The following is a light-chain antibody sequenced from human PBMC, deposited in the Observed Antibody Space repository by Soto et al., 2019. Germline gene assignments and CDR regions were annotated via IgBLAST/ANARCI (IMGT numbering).Light chain of an antibody. Sequence: DVVVTQSPLSLPVTLGQPASISCRSSESPTFSDGNTYLNWFQQRPGQSPRRLIYKVSTRDSGVPDRVSGSGSGTDFTLKISRVEAEDVGIYYCMQGTLWPWTFGQGTKVEI. CDR1: ESPTFSDGNTY. CDR2: KVS. V-gene: IGKV2-30*01. J-gene: IGKJ1*01. CDR3: MQGTLWPWT.